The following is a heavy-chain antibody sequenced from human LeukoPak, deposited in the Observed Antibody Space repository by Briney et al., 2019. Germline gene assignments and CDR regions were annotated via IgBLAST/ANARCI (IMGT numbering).Heavy chain of an antibody. CDR3: ARFRAAMVYDAFDI. D-gene: IGHD5-18*01. Sequence: PSETLSLTCAVYGGSFSGYYWSWIRQPPGKGLEWIGEINHSGSTNYNPSLKSRVTISVDTSKNQFSLKLSSVTAADTAVYYCARFRAAMVYDAFDIWGQGTMVTVSS. CDR2: INHSGST. CDR1: GGSFSGYY. V-gene: IGHV4-34*01. J-gene: IGHJ3*02.